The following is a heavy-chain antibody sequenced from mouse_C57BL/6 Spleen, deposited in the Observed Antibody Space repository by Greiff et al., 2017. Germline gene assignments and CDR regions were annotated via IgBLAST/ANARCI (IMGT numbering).Heavy chain of an antibody. CDR1: GYTFTDYN. CDR2: INPNNGGT. D-gene: IGHD2-5*01. Sequence: EVKLMESGPELVKPGASVKMSCKASGYTFTDYNMHWVKQSHGKSLEWIGYINPNNGGTSYNQKFKGKATLTVNKSSSTAYMELRSLTSEDSAVYYCARSSYYSNPTPSYWGQGTLVTVSA. V-gene: IGHV1-22*01. J-gene: IGHJ3*01. CDR3: ARSSYYSNPTPSY.